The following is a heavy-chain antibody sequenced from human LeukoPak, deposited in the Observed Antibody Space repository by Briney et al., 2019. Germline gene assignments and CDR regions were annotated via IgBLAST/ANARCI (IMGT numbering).Heavy chain of an antibody. CDR2: ISGSGRTI. D-gene: IGHD6-6*01. Sequence: GGSLRLSCVGSGFSLSSYEMNWGRQAPGKGLEWVSYISGSGRTIYYADSVKGRFTISRDNAKNSLYLQMNSLRAEDTAVYYCAREYTSSFDYWGQGTLVTVSS. V-gene: IGHV3-48*03. J-gene: IGHJ4*02. CDR1: GFSLSSYE. CDR3: AREYTSSFDY.